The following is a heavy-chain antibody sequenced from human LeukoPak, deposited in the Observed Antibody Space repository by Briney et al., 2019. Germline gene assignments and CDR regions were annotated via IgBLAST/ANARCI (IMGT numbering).Heavy chain of an antibody. D-gene: IGHD1-26*01. V-gene: IGHV3-30*18. CDR3: AKDREGRPPGAFDI. J-gene: IGHJ3*02. Sequence: PGRSLRLSCAASGFTFSSYGMHWVRQAPGKGLEWVAVISYDGSNKYYADSVKGRFTISRDNSKNTLYLQMNSLRAEDTAVYYCAKDREGRPPGAFDIWGQGTMVTVSS. CDR1: GFTFSSYG. CDR2: ISYDGSNK.